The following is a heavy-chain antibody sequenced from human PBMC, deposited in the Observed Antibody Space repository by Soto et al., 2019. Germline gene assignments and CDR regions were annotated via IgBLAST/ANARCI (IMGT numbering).Heavy chain of an antibody. CDR3: ARADCSGGSCYSGKFDY. Sequence: QVQLVQSGAEVKKPGSSVKVSCKASGGTFSSYTISWVRQAPGQGLEWMGRIIPIRGIANYAQKFQGRVTITADKTTSTADRELGSLRSEDTAVYYCARADCSGGSCYSGKFDYWGQGTLVIVSS. D-gene: IGHD2-15*01. CDR2: IIPIRGIA. J-gene: IGHJ4*02. V-gene: IGHV1-69*02. CDR1: GGTFSSYT.